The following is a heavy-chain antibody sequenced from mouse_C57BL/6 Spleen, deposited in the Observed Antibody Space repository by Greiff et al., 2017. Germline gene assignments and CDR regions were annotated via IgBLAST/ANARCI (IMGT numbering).Heavy chain of an antibody. CDR1: GFTFSDAW. CDR3: TRGGYYGVYYAMDY. J-gene: IGHJ4*01. V-gene: IGHV6-6*01. CDR2: FRNKANNTAT. D-gene: IGHD2-3*01. Sequence: EVQLQESGGGLVQPGGSMKLSCAASGFTFSDAWMEWVRQSPEKGLEWVADFRNKANNTATYYAESVKGRFTISRDDSKSSVYLQMNSIRAEDTGIDYCTRGGYYGVYYAMDYWGQGTSVTVSS.